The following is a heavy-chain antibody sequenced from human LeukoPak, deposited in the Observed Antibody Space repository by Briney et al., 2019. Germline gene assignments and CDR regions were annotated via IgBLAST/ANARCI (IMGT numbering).Heavy chain of an antibody. Sequence: GGSLRLSCAASGFTFSSYAMHWVRQAPGKGLEWVAVISYDGSNKYYADSVKGRFTISRDNSKNTLYLQMNSLRAEDTAVYYCAKDVLSDYGDNYWGQGTLVTVSS. D-gene: IGHD4-17*01. CDR3: AKDVLSDYGDNY. CDR1: GFTFSSYA. J-gene: IGHJ4*02. CDR2: ISYDGSNK. V-gene: IGHV3-30-3*01.